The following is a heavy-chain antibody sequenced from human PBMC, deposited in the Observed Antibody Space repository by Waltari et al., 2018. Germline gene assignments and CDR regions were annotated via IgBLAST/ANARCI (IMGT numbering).Heavy chain of an antibody. J-gene: IGHJ4*02. Sequence: QMQLQASGPGPVKPSGTLSPTCVFSGYSISPNNWWSWVRQSPEMRLEWIGQVHRSGRTNYNPSLASRVDMSLEMSINQFSLKVVSATAADTAVYYCARDRGRGLYLDSWGQGTLVTVSP. CDR1: GYSISPNNW. CDR3: ARDRGRGLYLDS. V-gene: IGHV4-4*02. D-gene: IGHD2-15*01. CDR2: VHRSGRT.